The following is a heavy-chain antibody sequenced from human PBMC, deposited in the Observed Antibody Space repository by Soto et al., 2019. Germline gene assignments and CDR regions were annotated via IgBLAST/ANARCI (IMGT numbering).Heavy chain of an antibody. D-gene: IGHD6-19*01. CDR1: GYTFSSHA. J-gene: IGHJ6*02. V-gene: IGHV1-3*01. CDR3: ARLYSSVWYATYWYYNDIDV. Sequence: GSSVKVSCKAFGYTFSSHAMHWVRQAPGQRPEWMGWIDAGNGNTKYSQKFQGRVTITRDTSASTAYMELSSLRSEDTAVCYCARLYSSVWYATYWYYNDIDVWHQGTTVTVSS. CDR2: IDAGNGNT.